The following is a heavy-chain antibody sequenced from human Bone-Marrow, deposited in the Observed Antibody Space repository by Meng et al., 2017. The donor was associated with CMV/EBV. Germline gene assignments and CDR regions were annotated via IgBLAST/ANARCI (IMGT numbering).Heavy chain of an antibody. CDR3: ARETVVPAAIEGVYYYYYGMDV. J-gene: IGHJ6*02. CDR1: GFTFSSYA. D-gene: IGHD2-2*02. Sequence: GESLKISCAASGFTFSSYAMHWVRQAPGKGLEWVAVISYDGSNKYYADSVKGRFTISRDNSKNTLYLQMNSLRAEDTAVYYCARETVVPAAIEGVYYYYYGMDVWGQGTTVTGSS. CDR2: ISYDGSNK. V-gene: IGHV3-30*04.